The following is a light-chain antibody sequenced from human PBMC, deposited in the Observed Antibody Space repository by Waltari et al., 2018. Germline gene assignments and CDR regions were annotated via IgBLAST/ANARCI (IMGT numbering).Light chain of an antibody. V-gene: IGKV1-6*01. CDR2: AKS. Sequence: AIQMTQSPSSLSASVGDRVTITCRASQGIRNNLGWYQQQPGKAPKLLMYAKSTLQSGVPSRFSGSGSGTDFTLTISSLQPEDFATYYCLQDYNYPWTFGQGTKVEIK. CDR1: QGIRNN. J-gene: IGKJ1*01. CDR3: LQDYNYPWT.